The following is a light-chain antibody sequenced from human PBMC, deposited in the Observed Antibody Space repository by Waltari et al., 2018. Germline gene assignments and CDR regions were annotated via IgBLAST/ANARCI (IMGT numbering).Light chain of an antibody. CDR3: AAWDDSLSGVV. CDR2: RSN. J-gene: IGLJ2*01. CDR1: SSHIGSNY. Sequence: QSVLTQPPSAPGTPGQRVPISCFGRSSHIGSNYVSWYQQLPGTAPKLLIYRSNQRPSGVPDRFSGSKAGTSASLAISGLRSEDEADYHCAAWDDSLSGVVFGGGTKLTVL. V-gene: IGLV1-47*01.